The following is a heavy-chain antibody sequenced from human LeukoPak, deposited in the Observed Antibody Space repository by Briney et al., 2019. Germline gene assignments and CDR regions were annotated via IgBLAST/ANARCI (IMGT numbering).Heavy chain of an antibody. V-gene: IGHV4-4*07. J-gene: IGHJ5*02. CDR1: GGSTSSYY. CDR3: ARVGTYYYDSSGQGGFDP. CDR2: VYTSGST. D-gene: IGHD3-22*01. Sequence: SETLSLTCTVSGGSTSSYYWSWIRQPAGKGLEWIGRVYTSGSTNYNPSLKSRVTMSVDTSKNQFSLKLSSVTAADTAVYYCARVGTYYYDSSGQGGFDPWGQGTLVTVSS.